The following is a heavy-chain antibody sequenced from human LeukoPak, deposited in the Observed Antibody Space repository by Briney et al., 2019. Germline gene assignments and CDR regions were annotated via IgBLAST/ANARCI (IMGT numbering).Heavy chain of an antibody. D-gene: IGHD3-22*01. Sequence: SQTLSLTCAISGDSFSSNSAAWNWIRQSPSRGLEWLGRTYYRSKWYNDYAVSVKSRITINPDTSKNQFSLQLNSVTPEDTAVYYCARATYYYDSSAYPLGYWGQGTLVTVSS. V-gene: IGHV6-1*01. CDR3: ARATYYYDSSAYPLGY. CDR1: GDSFSSNSAA. CDR2: TYYRSKWYN. J-gene: IGHJ4*02.